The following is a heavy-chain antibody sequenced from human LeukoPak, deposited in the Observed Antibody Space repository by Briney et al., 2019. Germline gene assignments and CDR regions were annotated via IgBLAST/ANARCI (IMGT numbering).Heavy chain of an antibody. CDR2: IYYGGLT. Sequence: GSLRLSCSVSGGSINTRSYYWGWIRQPPGKGLEWIGSIYYGGLTYYNPSLKSRVTLSADTSRNHFFLKVSSVTAADTSVYYCARLPILGVVDYWGQGILVTVSS. D-gene: IGHD1-26*01. CDR1: GGSINTRSYY. V-gene: IGHV4-39*02. J-gene: IGHJ4*02. CDR3: ARLPILGVVDY.